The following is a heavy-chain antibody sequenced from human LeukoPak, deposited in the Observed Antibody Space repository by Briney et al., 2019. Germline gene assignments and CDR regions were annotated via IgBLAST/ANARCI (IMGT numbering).Heavy chain of an antibody. CDR2: MNPNSGNT. Sequence: ASVKVSCKASGCTFTSYDINWVRQATGQGLEWMGWMNPNSGNTGYAQKFQGRVTMTRNTSISTAYMELGSLRSEDTAVYYCARGPVAVAPFDPWGQGTLVTVSS. D-gene: IGHD6-19*01. CDR1: GCTFTSYD. V-gene: IGHV1-8*01. CDR3: ARGPVAVAPFDP. J-gene: IGHJ5*02.